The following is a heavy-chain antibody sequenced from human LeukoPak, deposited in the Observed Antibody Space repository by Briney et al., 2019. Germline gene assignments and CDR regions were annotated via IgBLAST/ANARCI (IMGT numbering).Heavy chain of an antibody. CDR3: ARRGTVAATFAY. CDR2: IYPGDSDT. V-gene: IGHV5-51*01. CDR1: GYSFINYW. J-gene: IGHJ4*02. D-gene: IGHD6-19*01. Sequence: GESLKISCQGSGYSFINYWIGWVRRMPGKGLEWMGIIYPGDSDTRYSPSFQGQVTISADKSISTAYLQWSSLEASDTAMYYCARRGTVAATFAYWGQGTLVTVSS.